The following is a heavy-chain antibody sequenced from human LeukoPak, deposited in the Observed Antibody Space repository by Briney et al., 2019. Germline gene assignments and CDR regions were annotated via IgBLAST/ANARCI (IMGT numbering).Heavy chain of an antibody. CDR1: GFTFSSSA. CDR3: TRDSGTYNWLDP. CDR2: IDKEKNSYAT. D-gene: IGHD1-26*01. V-gene: IGHV3-73*01. J-gene: IGHJ5*02. Sequence: GGSLKLSCAASGFTFSSSAIHWVRQSFGKGLEWIGYIDKEKNSYATASAYAVSVEGRFTVSRDDSKNMAFLQMSGLKTEDTALYFCTRDSGTYNWLDPWGQGTLVTVSS.